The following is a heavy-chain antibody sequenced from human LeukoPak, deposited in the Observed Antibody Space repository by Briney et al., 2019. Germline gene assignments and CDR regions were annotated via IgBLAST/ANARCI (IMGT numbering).Heavy chain of an antibody. Sequence: EASVTVSCTASGGTFSIYAISWVRQAPGQGLEWMGGIIPIFGTANYAQKFQGRVTITADESTSTAYMELSSLRSEDTAVYYCARGNYMATSEDWGQGTLVTVSS. D-gene: IGHD5-24*01. J-gene: IGHJ4*02. V-gene: IGHV1-69*13. CDR1: GGTFSIYA. CDR3: ARGNYMATSED. CDR2: IIPIFGTA.